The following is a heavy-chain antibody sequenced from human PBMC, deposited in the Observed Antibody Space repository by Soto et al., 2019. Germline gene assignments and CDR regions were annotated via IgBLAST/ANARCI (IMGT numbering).Heavy chain of an antibody. CDR1: GFTFSSYD. CDR3: ARGKHGPDYYYGMDV. Sequence: GGSLRLSCAASGFTFSSYDMHWVRQATGKGLEWVSAIGTAGDTYYAGSVKGRFTISRENAKNSLYLQMNSLRAEDTAVYYCARGKHGPDYYYGMDVWGQGTTVTVSS. CDR2: IGTAGDT. J-gene: IGHJ6*02. V-gene: IGHV3-13*01.